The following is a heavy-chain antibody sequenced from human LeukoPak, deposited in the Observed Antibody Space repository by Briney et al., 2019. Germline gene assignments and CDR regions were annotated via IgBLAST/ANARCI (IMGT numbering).Heavy chain of an antibody. Sequence: GGSLRLSCAASGFTFSSYGFHWVRQATGKGPEWVSGIGTGGDTYYSGSVKGRFTISRENAKNSLYLQMNNLRAGDTAVYYCARGAAEGFDPWGQGTLVTVSS. D-gene: IGHD6-25*01. CDR1: GFTFSSYG. CDR3: ARGAAEGFDP. J-gene: IGHJ5*02. CDR2: IGTGGDT. V-gene: IGHV3-13*01.